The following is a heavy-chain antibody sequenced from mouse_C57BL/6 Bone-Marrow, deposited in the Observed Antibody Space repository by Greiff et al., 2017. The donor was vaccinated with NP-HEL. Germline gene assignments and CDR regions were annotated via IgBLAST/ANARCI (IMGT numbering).Heavy chain of an antibody. D-gene: IGHD4-1*01. Sequence: QVQLQQPGAELVKPGASVKLSCKASGYTFTSYWMHWVKQRPGQGLEWIGMIHPNSGSTNYNEKFKSKATLTVDKSSSTAYMQLSSLTSEDSAVYYCARPPLGGDYFDYWGQGTTLTVSS. J-gene: IGHJ2*01. CDR2: IHPNSGST. CDR3: ARPPLGGDYFDY. V-gene: IGHV1-64*01. CDR1: GYTFTSYW.